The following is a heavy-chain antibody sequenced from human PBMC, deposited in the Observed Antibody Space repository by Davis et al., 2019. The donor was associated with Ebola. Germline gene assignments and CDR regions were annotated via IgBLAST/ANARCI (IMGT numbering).Heavy chain of an antibody. CDR2: INPSGGTI. CDR3: ARSAITIFGVPMGWFDP. Sequence: ASVKVSCKASAYTFTTYYMRWVRQAPGQGLEWMGVINPSGGTISYAQKLRGRVTMTTDTSTSTVDMELRSLRSDDTAVYYCARSAITIFGVPMGWFDPWGQGTLVTVSS. CDR1: AYTFTTYY. J-gene: IGHJ5*02. D-gene: IGHD3-3*01. V-gene: IGHV1-46*04.